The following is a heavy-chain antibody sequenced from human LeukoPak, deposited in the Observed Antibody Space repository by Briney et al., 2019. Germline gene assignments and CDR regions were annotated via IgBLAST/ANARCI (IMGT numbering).Heavy chain of an antibody. Sequence: PSETLSLTCTVSGGSISSYYWSWIRQPPGKGLEWIGYTYYSGSTNYNPSLKSRVTISVDTSKNQFSLKLSSVTAADTAVYYCARGGAAAGWMVFDPWGQGTLVTVSS. J-gene: IGHJ5*02. CDR2: TYYSGST. D-gene: IGHD6-13*01. V-gene: IGHV4-59*08. CDR3: ARGGAAAGWMVFDP. CDR1: GGSISSYY.